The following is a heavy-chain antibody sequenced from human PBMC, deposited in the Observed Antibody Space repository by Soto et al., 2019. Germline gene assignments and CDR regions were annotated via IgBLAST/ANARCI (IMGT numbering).Heavy chain of an antibody. Sequence: PGGPLILSCAASGFTSSTYNMHWVRQAPGKGLEWVSYITSRSSTIYYADSVKGRFTISRDNAKNSLYLQMNSLRAEDTAVYYCAGPLPAAIDYWGQGTLVTVSS. V-gene: IGHV3-48*01. CDR2: ITSRSSTI. CDR1: GFTSSTYN. CDR3: AGPLPAAIDY. J-gene: IGHJ4*02. D-gene: IGHD2-2*01.